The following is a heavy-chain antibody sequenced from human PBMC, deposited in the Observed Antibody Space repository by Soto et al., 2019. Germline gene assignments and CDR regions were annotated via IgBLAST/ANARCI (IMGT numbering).Heavy chain of an antibody. D-gene: IGHD6-13*01. V-gene: IGHV1-18*01. Sequence: ASVKVSCKTSGYPFTNYGISWVRQAPGKGLEWMGWSSAHTGNTNYAQKFQGRVTMTTDTSTSTAYMALMRLRSDETAVNYSARVLGYNSSWWRHTAFDIWGQGTMVTVSS. CDR1: GYPFTNYG. J-gene: IGHJ3*02. CDR3: ARVLGYNSSWWRHTAFDI. CDR2: SSAHTGNT.